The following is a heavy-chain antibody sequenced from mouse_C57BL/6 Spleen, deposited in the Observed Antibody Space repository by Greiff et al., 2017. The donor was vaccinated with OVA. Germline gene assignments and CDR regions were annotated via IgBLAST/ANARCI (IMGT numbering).Heavy chain of an antibody. CDR3: ARSIRLRGWYFDV. CDR1: GFNIKDYY. CDR2: IDPEDGET. J-gene: IGHJ1*03. D-gene: IGHD2-2*01. Sequence: VQLQQSGAELVKPGASVKLSCTASGFNIKDYYMHWVKQRTEQGLAWIGRIDPEDGETKYAPKFQGKATITAATSSNTAYLQLSSLPSEDTAVSDCARSIRLRGWYFDVWGTGTTVTVSS. V-gene: IGHV14-2*01.